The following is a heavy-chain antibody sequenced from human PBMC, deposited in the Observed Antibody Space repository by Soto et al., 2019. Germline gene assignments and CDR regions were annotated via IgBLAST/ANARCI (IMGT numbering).Heavy chain of an antibody. CDR2: ISATGNTI. CDR1: GFTFSNYN. J-gene: IGHJ4*02. CDR3: ERSPNRFLWYFDY. D-gene: IGHD2-21*01. Sequence: AGWSLRLSCAASGFTFSNYNMNWVRRAPGKGLEWISYISATGNTIYYADSVKGRFTISRDSDKNSLYLQMHSLTDDDTAVYYCERSPNRFLWYFDYWGQGALVTVSS. V-gene: IGHV3-48*02.